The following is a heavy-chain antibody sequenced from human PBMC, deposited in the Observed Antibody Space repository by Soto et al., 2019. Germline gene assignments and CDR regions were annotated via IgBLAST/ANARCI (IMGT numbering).Heavy chain of an antibody. Sequence: QVQLVESGGGVVQPGRSLRLSCAASGFTFSSYGMHWVRQAPGKGLEWVAVISYDGSNKYYADSVKGRFTISRDNSKNTLDLQMNSLRPEDTAVYYCAKSGYSYGQPLYYFDYWGQGTLVTVSS. CDR2: ISYDGSNK. J-gene: IGHJ4*02. V-gene: IGHV3-30*18. CDR3: AKSGYSYGQPLYYFDY. CDR1: GFTFSSYG. D-gene: IGHD5-18*01.